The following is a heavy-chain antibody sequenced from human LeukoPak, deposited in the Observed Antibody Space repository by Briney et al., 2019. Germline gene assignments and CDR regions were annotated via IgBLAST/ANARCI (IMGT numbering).Heavy chain of an antibody. CDR3: ARSKRLYSSSRCTDCPRGAFDI. V-gene: IGHV4-34*01. CDR1: GGSFSGYY. D-gene: IGHD6-13*01. Sequence: SETLSLTCAVYGGSFSGYYWSWIRQPPGKGLEWIGEINHSGSTNYNPSLKSRVTISVDTSKNQFSLKLSSVTAADTAVYYCARSKRLYSSSRCTDCPRGAFDIWGQGTMVTVSS. J-gene: IGHJ3*02. CDR2: INHSGST.